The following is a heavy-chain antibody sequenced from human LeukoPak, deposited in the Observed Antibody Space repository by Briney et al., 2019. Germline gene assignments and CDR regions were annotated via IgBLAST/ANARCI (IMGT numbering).Heavy chain of an antibody. J-gene: IGHJ6*03. Sequence: ASVKVSCKASGYTFTGYYMHWVRQAPGQGLDWMGWIDPNSGGTNYAQKFQGRVTMSRDTSITTAYMELSRLRSDDTAVYYCARDRNQYSSSSITYYSYYYMDVWGTGTTVTVSS. CDR3: ARDRNQYSSSSITYYSYYYMDV. V-gene: IGHV1-2*02. CDR1: GYTFTGYY. CDR2: IDPNSGGT. D-gene: IGHD6-6*01.